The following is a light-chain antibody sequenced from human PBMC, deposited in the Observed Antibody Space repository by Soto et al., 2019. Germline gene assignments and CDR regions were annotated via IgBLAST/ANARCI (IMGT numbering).Light chain of an antibody. V-gene: IGLV2-14*01. CDR3: NSYTSSSTLV. Sequence: QSALTQPASVSGSPGQSITISCTGTSSDVGDYDYVSWYQQHPGKAPKLMIYDVSNRPSGVSNRFSGSKSGNSASLTISELQAEDEADYYCNSYTSSSTLVFGGGTKLTVL. CDR2: DVS. J-gene: IGLJ2*01. CDR1: SSDVGDYDY.